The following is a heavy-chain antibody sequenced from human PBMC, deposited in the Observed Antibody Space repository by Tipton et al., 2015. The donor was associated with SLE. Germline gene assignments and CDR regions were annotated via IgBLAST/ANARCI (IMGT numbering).Heavy chain of an antibody. CDR1: GYTFTSYG. Sequence: QLVQSGAEVKKPGASVKVSCKASGYTFTSYGISWVRQAPGQGLEWMGGIIPIFGTANYAQKFQGRVTITADESTSTAYMELSRLRSDDTAVYYCARERFLEWPPYFDYWGQGTLVTVSS. D-gene: IGHD3-3*01. CDR2: IIPIFGTA. J-gene: IGHJ4*02. V-gene: IGHV1-69*13. CDR3: ARERFLEWPPYFDY.